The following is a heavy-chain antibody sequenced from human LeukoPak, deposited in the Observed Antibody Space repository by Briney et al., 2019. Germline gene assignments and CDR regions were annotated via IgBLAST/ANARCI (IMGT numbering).Heavy chain of an antibody. D-gene: IGHD1-26*01. J-gene: IGHJ4*02. Sequence: GGSLRLSCAASGFTIGSNYMNWVRQAPGKGLEWVSVIYSGGNTYYADSVKGRFTISRDNSKNTLYLQMNSLRDEDTAIYYCARSWDARLNFDYWGQGTLVTVSS. V-gene: IGHV3-66*02. CDR2: IYSGGNT. CDR1: GFTIGSNY. CDR3: ARSWDARLNFDY.